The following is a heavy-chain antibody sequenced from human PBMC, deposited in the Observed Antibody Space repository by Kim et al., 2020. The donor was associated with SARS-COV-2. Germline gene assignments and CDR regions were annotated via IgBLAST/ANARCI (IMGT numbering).Heavy chain of an antibody. D-gene: IGHD6-25*01. Sequence: SLRLSCAASGFKFNDYAMHWVRQRPWKGLEWVSYISWNSGGKRYADSVQGRFTISRDSGRNTVYLQMNNLRVEDTALYFCAKMPSGSSSHASHFD. CDR1: GFKFNDYA. V-gene: IGHV3-9*01. CDR3: AKMPSGSSSHASHFD. J-gene: IGHJ2*01. CDR2: ISWNSGGK.